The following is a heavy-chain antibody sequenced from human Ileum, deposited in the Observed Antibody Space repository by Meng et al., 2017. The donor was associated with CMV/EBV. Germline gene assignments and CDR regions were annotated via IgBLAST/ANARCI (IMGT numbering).Heavy chain of an antibody. CDR2: INGGGNT. CDR3: ASFKQQLPGGTYWYLDL. CDR1: EFSVSSND. Sequence: GGSLRLSGEVPEFSVSSNDMSGVRQAPGKGLGGVSFINGGGNTYNADSVKGRFTISRDNTKNTLYLQMHSLRAEDTAVYHCASFKQQLPGGTYWYLDLWGHGTPVTVSS. J-gene: IGHJ2*01. D-gene: IGHD6-13*01. V-gene: IGHV3-66*02.